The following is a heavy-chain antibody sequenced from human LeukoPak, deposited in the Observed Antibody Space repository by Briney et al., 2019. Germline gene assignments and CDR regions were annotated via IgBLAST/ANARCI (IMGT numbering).Heavy chain of an antibody. V-gene: IGHV4-31*03. J-gene: IGHJ4*02. Sequence: SETLSLTCTVPGGSISSGGYYWSWIRQHPGKGLEWIGYIYYSGSTYYNPSLKSRVTISVDTSKNQFSLKLSSVTAADTAVYYCARDAYYYDSSGYYALDYWGQGTLVTVSS. D-gene: IGHD3-22*01. CDR3: ARDAYYYDSSGYYALDY. CDR2: IYYSGST. CDR1: GGSISSGGYY.